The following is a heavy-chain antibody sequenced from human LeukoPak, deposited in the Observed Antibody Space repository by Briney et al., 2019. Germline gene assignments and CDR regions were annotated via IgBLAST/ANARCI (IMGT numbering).Heavy chain of an antibody. D-gene: IGHD4-23*01. Sequence: GGSLRLSCAVFGSGFPFSNAWMNWVRQAPGKGLVWVSRIASDGSSTTYADSVKGRFSISRDNAKNTLYLQMNSLRVEDTAVYYCARGRPHGNDYWGQGTLVTVSS. CDR3: ARGRPHGNDY. CDR2: IASDGSST. V-gene: IGHV3-74*01. J-gene: IGHJ4*02. CDR1: GFPFSNAW.